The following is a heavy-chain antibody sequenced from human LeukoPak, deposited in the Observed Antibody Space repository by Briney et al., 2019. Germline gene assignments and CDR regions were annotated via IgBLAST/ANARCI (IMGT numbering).Heavy chain of an antibody. J-gene: IGHJ5*02. Sequence: PGRSLRLSCAASGFTFSSYAMHWVRQAPGKGLEWVAVISYDGGNKYYADSVKGRFTISRDNSKNTLYLQMNSLRAEDTAVYYCARERIAVAGYNWFDPWGQGTLVTVSS. D-gene: IGHD6-19*01. CDR2: ISYDGGNK. CDR3: ARERIAVAGYNWFDP. V-gene: IGHV3-30-3*01. CDR1: GFTFSSYA.